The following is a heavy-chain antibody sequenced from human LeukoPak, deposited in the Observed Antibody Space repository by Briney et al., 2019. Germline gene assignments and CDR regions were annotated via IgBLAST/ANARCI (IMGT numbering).Heavy chain of an antibody. D-gene: IGHD3-10*01. CDR2: IYYSGST. CDR1: GGSISSYY. V-gene: IGHV4-59*06. J-gene: IGHJ5*02. CDR3: ARMGRVLWFGELRGWFDP. Sequence: SETLSLTCTVSGGSISSYYWSWIRQPPGKGLEWIGYIYYSGSTYYNPSLKSRVTISVDTSKNQFSLKLSSVTAADTAVYYCARMGRVLWFGELRGWFDPWGQGTLVTVSS.